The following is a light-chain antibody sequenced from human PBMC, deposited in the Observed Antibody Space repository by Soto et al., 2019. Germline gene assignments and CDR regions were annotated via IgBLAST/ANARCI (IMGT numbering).Light chain of an antibody. CDR1: QSVSNN. Sequence: IVMTQSPATLSVSPGGRATLSCRASQSVSNNLAWYQQKPGQSPRLLIYGASTRATGIPARFSGSGSGTEFTLTISSLQSEDFAVYYCQQYNNWPPWTFGQGTKVEIK. J-gene: IGKJ1*01. CDR3: QQYNNWPPWT. V-gene: IGKV3-15*01. CDR2: GAS.